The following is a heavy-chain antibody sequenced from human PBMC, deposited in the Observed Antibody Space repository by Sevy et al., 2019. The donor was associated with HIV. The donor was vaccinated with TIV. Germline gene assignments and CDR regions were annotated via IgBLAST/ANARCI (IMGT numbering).Heavy chain of an antibody. CDR2: IIDSGGGT. V-gene: IGHV3-23*01. Sequence: GGSLRLSCAASGFTFSSYAMSWVRQAPGKGLVWVSAIIDSGGGTYYADSVKGRFTISRDNSKNTLFLQMNSLRVEDTAVYWCAREGPYGDSSFDYWGQRTLVTVSS. D-gene: IGHD4-17*01. J-gene: IGHJ4*02. CDR1: GFTFSSYA. CDR3: AREGPYGDSSFDY.